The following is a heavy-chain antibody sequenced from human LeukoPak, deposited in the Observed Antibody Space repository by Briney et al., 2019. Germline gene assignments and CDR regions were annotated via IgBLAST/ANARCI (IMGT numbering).Heavy chain of an antibody. CDR1: GFTFSSYA. D-gene: IGHD3-9*01. V-gene: IGHV3-23*01. Sequence: PGGSLRLSCAASGFTFSSYAMSWVRQAPGKGLEWVSAISGSGGSTYYADSVKGRFTISRDNSKNTLYLQMNSLRAEDTAVYYCAKDYGRGRYFDWLLSHFDYWGQGTLVTVSS. CDR3: AKDYGRGRYFDWLLSHFDY. J-gene: IGHJ4*02. CDR2: ISGSGGST.